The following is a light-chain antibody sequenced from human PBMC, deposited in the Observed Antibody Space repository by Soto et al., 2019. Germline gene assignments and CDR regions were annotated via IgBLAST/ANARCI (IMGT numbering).Light chain of an antibody. Sequence: SYELTQPPSVSVAPGKTARITCGGNNIGSKSVHGYQQKPGQAHVLVIYYDSDRPSGIPERFSGSNAGNTATLTISRVEAGDEADYYCQVWDSSSDHVVFGGGTKLTVL. J-gene: IGLJ2*01. V-gene: IGLV3-21*04. CDR3: QVWDSSSDHVV. CDR1: NIGSKS. CDR2: YDS.